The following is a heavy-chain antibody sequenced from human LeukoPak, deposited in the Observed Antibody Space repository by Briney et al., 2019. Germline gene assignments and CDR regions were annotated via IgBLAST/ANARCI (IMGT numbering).Heavy chain of an antibody. V-gene: IGHV3-9*01. CDR2: ISWNSGSR. CDR1: GFRFDVYA. J-gene: IGHJ4*02. Sequence: GRSLRLSCAASGFRFDVYAMHWVRQAPGKGLEWFSGISWNSGSRYYADSVKGRFTISRDNAKNSLYLQMNSLTAEDTAFYFCAKDMFEGDTGTFFDYWGRGILVTVSS. D-gene: IGHD1-26*01. CDR3: AKDMFEGDTGTFFDY.